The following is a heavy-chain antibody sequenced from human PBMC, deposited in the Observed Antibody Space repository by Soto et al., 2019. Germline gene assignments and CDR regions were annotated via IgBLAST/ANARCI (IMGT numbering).Heavy chain of an antibody. CDR2: ISYDGSNK. V-gene: IGHV3-30-3*01. Sequence: QVQLVESGGGVVQPGRSLRLSCAASGFTFSSYAMHWVRQAPGKGLEWVAVISYDGSNKYYADSVKGRFTISRDNSKNTLYLQMNSLRAEDTAVYYCARDVEMATGIFDYWGQGTLVTVSS. J-gene: IGHJ4*02. CDR3: ARDVEMATGIFDY. D-gene: IGHD5-12*01. CDR1: GFTFSSYA.